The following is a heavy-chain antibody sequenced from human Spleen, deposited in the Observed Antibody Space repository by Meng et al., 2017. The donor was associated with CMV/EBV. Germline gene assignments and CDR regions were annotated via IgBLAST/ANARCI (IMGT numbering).Heavy chain of an antibody. D-gene: IGHD2-2*01. CDR1: GYSITSGYS. Sequence: SETLSLTCTVFGYSITSGYSWGCIRQPPGKGLQWIGSIYHSGSTYYNPSLKGRVTISVDTSKNQFSLKLSSVTAADTAVYYCARGVPYADSPGGYFDYWGQGRLVTVSS. CDR3: ARGVPYADSPGGYFDY. CDR2: IYHSGST. V-gene: IGHV4-38-2*02. J-gene: IGHJ4*02.